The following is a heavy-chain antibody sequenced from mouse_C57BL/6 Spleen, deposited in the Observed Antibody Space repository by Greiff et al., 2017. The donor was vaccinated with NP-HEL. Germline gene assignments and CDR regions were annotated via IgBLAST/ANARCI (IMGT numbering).Heavy chain of an antibody. CDR1: GYTFTSYG. V-gene: IGHV1-81*01. CDR2: IYPRSGNT. D-gene: IGHD2-4*01. J-gene: IGHJ2*01. CDR3: AREGDDYRFDY. Sequence: VQLQQSGAELARPGASVKLSCKASGYTFTSYGISWVKQRTGQGLEWIGEIYPRSGNTYYNEKYKGKATLTADKSSSTAYMELRSLTSEDSAVYFCAREGDDYRFDYWGQGTTLTVSS.